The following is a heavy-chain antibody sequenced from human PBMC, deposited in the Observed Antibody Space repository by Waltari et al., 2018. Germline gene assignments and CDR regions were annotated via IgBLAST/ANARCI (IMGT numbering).Heavy chain of an antibody. V-gene: IGHV4-38-2*01. D-gene: IGHD2-2*01. J-gene: IGHJ3*02. CDR3: ARLWDIVVVPAAADAFDI. CDR2: IYHSGST. CDR1: GYSTSSGYY. Sequence: QVQLQESGPGLVKPSETLSLTCAVSGYSTSSGYYWGWIRHPPGKGLEWIGSIYHSGSTYYNPSLKSRVTISVDTSKNQFSLKLSSVTAADTAVYYCARLWDIVVVPAAADAFDIWGQGTMVTVSS.